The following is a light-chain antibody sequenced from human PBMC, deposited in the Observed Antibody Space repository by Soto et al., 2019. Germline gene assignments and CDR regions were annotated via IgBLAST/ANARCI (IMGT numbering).Light chain of an antibody. J-gene: IGKJ5*01. CDR3: MQGTHWPPIT. Sequence: DVVLTQSPLSLPGTLGQPASISCRSTQSLVYSDGNIYLNWFQQRPGQSPRRLIYQVSNRDSGVPDRFSGSGSGTDCTMKISRVEAEDVGVYYCMQGTHWPPITFGQGTRLEIK. CDR2: QVS. V-gene: IGKV2-30*01. CDR1: QSLVYSDGNIY.